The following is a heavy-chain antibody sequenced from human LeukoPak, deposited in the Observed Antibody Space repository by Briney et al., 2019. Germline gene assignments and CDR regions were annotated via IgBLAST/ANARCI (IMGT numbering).Heavy chain of an antibody. Sequence: VASVKVSCKASGYTFTSYYMHWVRQAPGQGLEWMGWINPNSGGTNYAQKFQGRVTMTRDTSISTAYMELSRLRSDDTAVYYCARVGAESYYYYYMDVWGKGTTVTVSS. V-gene: IGHV1-2*02. J-gene: IGHJ6*03. CDR3: ARVGAESYYYYYMDV. CDR1: GYTFTSYY. CDR2: INPNSGGT. D-gene: IGHD3-16*01.